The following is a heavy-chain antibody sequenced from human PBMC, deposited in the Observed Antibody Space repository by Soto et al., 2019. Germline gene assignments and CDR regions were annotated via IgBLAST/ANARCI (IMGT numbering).Heavy chain of an antibody. CDR2: IKQDGSEK. CDR1: GFTFSSYW. D-gene: IGHD3-3*01. J-gene: IGHJ6*03. V-gene: IGHV3-7*01. Sequence: GGSLRLSCAASGFTFSSYWMSWVRQAPGKGLEWVANIKQDGSEKYYVDSVKGRFTISRNNAKNSLYLQMNGLRAEDTAVYYCARESSYYDFWSGYYSRLDYYYYMDVWGKGTTVTVSS. CDR3: ARESSYYDFWSGYYSRLDYYYYMDV.